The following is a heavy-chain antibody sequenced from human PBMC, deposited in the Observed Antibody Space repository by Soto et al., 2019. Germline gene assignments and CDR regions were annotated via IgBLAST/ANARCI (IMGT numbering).Heavy chain of an antibody. D-gene: IGHD1-26*01. V-gene: IGHV3-48*03. Sequence: EVQLVESGGGLVQPGGSLRLSCAASGFTFSGSEMNWVRQAPGKGLEWVSYISISGSSTYYADSVKGRFTISRDNAKNSLYLQINSLRGEDTALYYCATGGSYYILWGQGTLVTVSS. J-gene: IGHJ4*02. CDR1: GFTFSGSE. CDR3: ATGGSYYIL. CDR2: ISISGSST.